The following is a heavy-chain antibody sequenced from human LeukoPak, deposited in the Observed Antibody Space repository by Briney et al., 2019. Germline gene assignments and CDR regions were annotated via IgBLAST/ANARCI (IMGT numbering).Heavy chain of an antibody. D-gene: IGHD6-19*01. CDR1: GFTFSSYA. Sequence: GGSLILSCAAPGFTFSSYAMRWVRQAPGKRLEWVSAISGSGGSTYYADSVKGRFTISRDNSKNTLYLQMNSLRAEDTAVYYCAKDKGYSSGWYDYYGMDVWGQGTTVTVSS. V-gene: IGHV3-23*01. J-gene: IGHJ6*02. CDR2: ISGSGGST. CDR3: AKDKGYSSGWYDYYGMDV.